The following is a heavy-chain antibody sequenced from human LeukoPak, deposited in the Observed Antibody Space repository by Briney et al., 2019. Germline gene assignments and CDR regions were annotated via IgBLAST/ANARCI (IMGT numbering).Heavy chain of an antibody. Sequence: GSLRLSCAASGFTFSNAWMNWVRQAPGKGLEWVAAISYDGSNKYYADSVKGRFTISRDNSKNTLYLQMNSLRAEDTAVCYCAKAGDSNYKENWFDPWGQGTLVTVSS. CDR3: AKAGDSNYKENWFDP. D-gene: IGHD4-11*01. J-gene: IGHJ5*02. CDR2: ISYDGSNK. CDR1: GFTFSNAW. V-gene: IGHV3-30*18.